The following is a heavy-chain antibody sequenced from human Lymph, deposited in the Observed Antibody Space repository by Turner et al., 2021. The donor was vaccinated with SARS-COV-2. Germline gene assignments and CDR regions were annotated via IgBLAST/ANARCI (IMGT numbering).Heavy chain of an antibody. V-gene: IGHV4-39*01. CDR2: IYSSGST. D-gene: IGHD5-18*01. Sequence: QVQLQESGPGLVTPSETPFLTCTVSGGSVTSSSYYWGWIRQPPGKGLEWIGNIYSSGSTYYNPSLKSRVTISVDTSKNQFSLKLSSVTAADTAVYYCARQGWLRGYFDYWSQGTLVTVSS. J-gene: IGHJ4*02. CDR1: GGSVTSSSYY. CDR3: ARQGWLRGYFDY.